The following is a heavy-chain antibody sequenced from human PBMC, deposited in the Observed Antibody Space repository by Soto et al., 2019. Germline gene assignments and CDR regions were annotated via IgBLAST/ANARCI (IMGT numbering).Heavy chain of an antibody. J-gene: IGHJ3*02. V-gene: IGHV3-15*07. CDR1: SVSNAW. CDR3: TTGRMDIVVVVAAGGDAFDI. CDR2: IKSKTDGGTT. D-gene: IGHD2-15*01. Sequence: SVSNAWMNWVRQAPGKGLEWVGRIKSKTDGGTTDYSAPLKGRFTISRDDSKNTLYLQMNSLKTEETDVYYCTTGRMDIVVVVAAGGDAFDIWGQGTMVTVSS.